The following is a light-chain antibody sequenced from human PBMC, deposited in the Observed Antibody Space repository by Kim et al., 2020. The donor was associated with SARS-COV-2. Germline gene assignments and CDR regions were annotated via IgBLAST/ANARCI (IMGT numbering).Light chain of an antibody. CDR3: QQSYSTPPYT. CDR2: AAS. Sequence: DIQMTQSPSSLSASVGDRVTITCRGSQSISSYLNWYQQKPGKAPKLLIYAASSLQSGVPSRFSGSGSGTDFTLTISSLQPEDFATYYCQQSYSTPPYTFGQGTKLEI. V-gene: IGKV1-39*01. CDR1: QSISSY. J-gene: IGKJ2*01.